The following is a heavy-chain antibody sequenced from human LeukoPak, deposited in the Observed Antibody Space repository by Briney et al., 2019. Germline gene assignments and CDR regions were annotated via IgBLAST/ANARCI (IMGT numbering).Heavy chain of an antibody. V-gene: IGHV1-8*01. J-gene: IGHJ5*02. CDR2: MNPNSGNT. D-gene: IGHD5-12*01. CDR3: ARDAGNSGYGCDL. CDR1: ESIFKTYA. Sequence: ASVKVSCKASESIFKTYAVHWVRQATGQGLEWMGWMNPNSGNTGYAQKFQGRVTMTRNTSISTAYMELSSLRSEDTAVYYCARDAGNSGYGCDLWGQGTLVTVSS.